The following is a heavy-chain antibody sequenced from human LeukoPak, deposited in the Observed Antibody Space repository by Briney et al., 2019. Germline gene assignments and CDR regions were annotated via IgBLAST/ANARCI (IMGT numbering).Heavy chain of an antibody. V-gene: IGHV1-69*04. CDR2: IIPIFGIA. D-gene: IGHD5-24*01. CDR1: GGTFSSYA. Sequence: EASVKVSCKASGGTFSSYAISWVRQAPGQGREWMGRIIPIFGIANYAQKFQGRVTITADKSTSTAYMELSSLRSEDTAVYYCARARDGYNYDYWGQGTLVTVSS. CDR3: ARARDGYNYDY. J-gene: IGHJ4*02.